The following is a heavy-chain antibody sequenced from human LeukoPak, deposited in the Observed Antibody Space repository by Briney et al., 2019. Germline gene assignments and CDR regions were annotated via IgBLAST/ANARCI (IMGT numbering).Heavy chain of an antibody. Sequence: ASVKVSCKASGYTFTGYYMHWVRQAPGQRLEWMGWINPNSGGTNYAQRFQGRVTMTRDTSISTAYMELSRLRSDDTAVYYCARDVTHYYDTSGYRDAFDIWGQGTMVTVSS. CDR2: INPNSGGT. V-gene: IGHV1-2*02. CDR3: ARDVTHYYDTSGYRDAFDI. CDR1: GYTFTGYY. D-gene: IGHD3-22*01. J-gene: IGHJ3*02.